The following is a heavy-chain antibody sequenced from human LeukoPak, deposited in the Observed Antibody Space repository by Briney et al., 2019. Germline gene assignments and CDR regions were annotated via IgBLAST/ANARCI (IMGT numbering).Heavy chain of an antibody. CDR2: FYPGDPDT. D-gene: IGHD1-26*01. CDR3: ASVSGSYYYYYGMDV. J-gene: IGHJ6*02. Sequence: GESLKISCKGSGYSSFSYWSGWVRHMPGEDLEWMGIFYPGDPDTRYSPSFQGQVTISADKSISTAYLQWSSLKASDTAMYYCASVSGSYYYYYGMDVWGQGTTVTVSS. CDR1: GYSSFSYW. V-gene: IGHV5-51*01.